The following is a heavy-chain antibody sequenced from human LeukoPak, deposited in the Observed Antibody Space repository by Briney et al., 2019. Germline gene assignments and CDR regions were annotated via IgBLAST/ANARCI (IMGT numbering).Heavy chain of an antibody. Sequence: GASVKVSCKASGYTFTRYDINWVRQATGQGLEWKGWMNPNSGNTGYAQKFQGRVTMTRNTSISTAYMELSSLRSEDTAVYCCAIQSGYSYVNWFDPWGQGTLVTVSS. J-gene: IGHJ5*02. CDR3: AIQSGYSYVNWFDP. CDR1: GYTFTRYD. D-gene: IGHD5-18*01. CDR2: MNPNSGNT. V-gene: IGHV1-8*01.